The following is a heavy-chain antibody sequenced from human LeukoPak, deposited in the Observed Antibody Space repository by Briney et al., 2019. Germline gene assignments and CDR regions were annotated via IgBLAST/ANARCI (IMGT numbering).Heavy chain of an antibody. CDR3: AKTKRYYYDNYFDY. J-gene: IGHJ4*02. Sequence: GGSLRLSCAASGFTFSSYGMSWVRQAPGKGLVWVSRIISDGSTTDYADSVKGRFTISRDNAKNTLYLQMNSLRDEDTAVYYCAKTKRYYYDNYFDYWGQGTLVTVSS. CDR2: IISDGSTT. CDR1: GFTFSSYG. D-gene: IGHD3-22*01. V-gene: IGHV3-74*01.